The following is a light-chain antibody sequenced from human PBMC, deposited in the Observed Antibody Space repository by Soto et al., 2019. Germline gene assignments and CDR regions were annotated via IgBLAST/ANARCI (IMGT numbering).Light chain of an antibody. CDR3: QQYGSSRT. CDR1: QSVSSSY. V-gene: IGKV3-20*01. CDR2: GAS. J-gene: IGKJ1*01. Sequence: EILLTQSPGTLSLSPGERATLSCRAIQSVSSSYLAWYQQKPGQAPRLLIYGASSRATGIPDRFSGSGSGTDFTLTISRLEPEDFAVYYCQQYGSSRTFGQGTKVDIK.